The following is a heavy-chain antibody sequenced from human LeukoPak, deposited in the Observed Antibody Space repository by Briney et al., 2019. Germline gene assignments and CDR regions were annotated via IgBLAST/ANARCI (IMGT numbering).Heavy chain of an antibody. Sequence: GGSLRLSCTASGFTLSSYEMSWIRQAPGKGLEWVSSIDYSGGDTHYADSVKGQFTISRDNSKNTLYLQLSSLRGDDTAVYYCAKDVGTAALFVFYFDPWGRGARVTVSS. V-gene: IGHV3-23*01. CDR2: IDYSGGDT. CDR3: AKDVGTAALFVFYFDP. D-gene: IGHD6-6*01. CDR1: GFTLSSYE. J-gene: IGHJ2*01.